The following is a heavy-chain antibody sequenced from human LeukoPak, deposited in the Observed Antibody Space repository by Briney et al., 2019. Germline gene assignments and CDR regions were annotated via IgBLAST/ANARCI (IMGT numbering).Heavy chain of an antibody. CDR3: ARSWRPDPFDY. CDR1: GGSFSGSY. V-gene: IGHV4-34*01. J-gene: IGHJ4*02. CDR2: INHSGIT. Sequence: PSETLSLTCAVHGGSFSGSYWNWIRQPPGKGLEWIGEINHSGITNYNPSLKSRVTISVDTSKNQFSLKLSSVTAADTAVYYCARSWRPDPFDYWGQGILVTVSS. D-gene: IGHD3-3*01.